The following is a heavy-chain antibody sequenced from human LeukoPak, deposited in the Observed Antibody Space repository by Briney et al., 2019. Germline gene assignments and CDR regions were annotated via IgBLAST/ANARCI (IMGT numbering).Heavy chain of an antibody. Sequence: PGGSLRLSCAASGFTFNGYSFNWVRQAPGKGLEWVAHISSSSAYIYYADSAKGRFTISRDNAKDTLYLQMNSLRAEDTAVYYCAKVRRNYDILTGYYDFDYWGQGTLVTVSS. CDR1: GFTFNGYS. J-gene: IGHJ4*02. CDR3: AKVRRNYDILTGYYDFDY. CDR2: ISSSSAYI. D-gene: IGHD3-9*01. V-gene: IGHV3-21*05.